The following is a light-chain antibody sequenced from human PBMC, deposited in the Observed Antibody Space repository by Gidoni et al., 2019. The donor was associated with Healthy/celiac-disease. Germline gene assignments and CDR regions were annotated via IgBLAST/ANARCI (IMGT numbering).Light chain of an antibody. Sequence: QSVLTQPLSASGTPGQRVTIPCPGSSSNIGSNTVNWYQQLPGTAPKLLIYSNNQRPSGVPDRFSGSKSGTSASLAISGLQSGDEADYYCAAWDDSLNGVVFCGGTKLTVL. CDR1: SSNIGSNT. CDR2: SNN. CDR3: AAWDDSLNGVV. V-gene: IGLV1-44*01. J-gene: IGLJ2*01.